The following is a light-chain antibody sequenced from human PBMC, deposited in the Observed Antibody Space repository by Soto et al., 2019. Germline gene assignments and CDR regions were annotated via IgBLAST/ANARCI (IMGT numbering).Light chain of an antibody. CDR1: QSISGW. Sequence: DIQMTQSPSTLSASVGDRVTITCRASQSISGWLAWYQQKPGKAPEVLIYKASSLESGVPSRFSGSGSGTEFTLTIRSLQPDDFATYYCQQYKTYWSFGQGTKVESK. CDR2: KAS. CDR3: QQYKTYWS. J-gene: IGKJ1*01. V-gene: IGKV1-5*03.